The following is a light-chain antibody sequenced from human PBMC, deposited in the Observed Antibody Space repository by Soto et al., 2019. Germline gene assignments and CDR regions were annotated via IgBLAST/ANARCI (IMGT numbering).Light chain of an antibody. CDR3: QQYNSYSWA. V-gene: IGKV1-5*03. J-gene: IGKJ1*01. CDR1: QSISTW. CDR2: KAS. Sequence: DIQMTQSPSTLSASVGDRVTITCRASQSISTWLAWYQQRAGKAPKRLIYKASNLESGVPSRFSGSGSGTDFTLTISSLQPDDFATYYCQQYNSYSWAFGQGTKVEIK.